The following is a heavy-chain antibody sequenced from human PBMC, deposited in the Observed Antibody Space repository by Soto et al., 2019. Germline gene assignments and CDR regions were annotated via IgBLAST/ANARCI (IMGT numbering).Heavy chain of an antibody. J-gene: IGHJ4*02. CDR1: GFTFSSYA. CDR2: ISGGGNRI. V-gene: IGHV3-23*01. Sequence: EVQLLESGGGLVQPGGSLRLSCAASGFTFSSYAMSWVRQAPGKGLEWVSVISGGGNRIYYADSVKGRFTISRDNSKNPLDLQMNSLRDEDTAIYYCGKERRLERGDFDYWGQGTLVTVSS. D-gene: IGHD1-1*01. CDR3: GKERRLERGDFDY.